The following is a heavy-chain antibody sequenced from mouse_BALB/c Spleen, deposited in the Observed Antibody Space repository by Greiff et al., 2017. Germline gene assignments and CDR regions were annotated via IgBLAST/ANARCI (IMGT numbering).Heavy chain of an antibody. Sequence: EVQLQQSGPELVKPGASVKMSCKASGYTFTSYVMHWVKQKPGQGLEWIGYINPYNDGTKYNEKFKGKATLTADKSSSTAYMELSSLTSEDAAVYCSAIMITTFFAYWGQGALVTVSA. CDR1: GYTFTSYV. CDR3: AIMITTFFAY. J-gene: IGHJ3*01. D-gene: IGHD2-4*01. CDR2: INPYNDGT. V-gene: IGHV1-14*01.